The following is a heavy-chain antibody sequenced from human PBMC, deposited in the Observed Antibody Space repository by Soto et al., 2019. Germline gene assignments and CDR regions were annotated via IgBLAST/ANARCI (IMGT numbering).Heavy chain of an antibody. J-gene: IGHJ6*02. CDR3: ARGSSIASLYYGMDV. CDR2: NYYSGIT. Sequence: WTWLRQHPGKGLEWIGYNYYSGITYYNPSLKSRVTISLDTSKNQFSLKLSSVTAADTAVYYCARGSSIASLYYGMDVWGQGTTVTVSS. V-gene: IGHV4-31*02. D-gene: IGHD6-6*01.